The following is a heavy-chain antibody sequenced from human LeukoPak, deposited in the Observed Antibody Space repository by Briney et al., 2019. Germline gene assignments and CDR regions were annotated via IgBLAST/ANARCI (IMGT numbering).Heavy chain of an antibody. CDR2: INWNGGST. V-gene: IGHV3-20*04. CDR3: ARGGWFGELLFDY. Sequence: PGGSLRLSCAASGFTFSSYWMHWVRQAPGKGLEWVSGINWNGGSTGYADSVKGRFTISRDNAKNSLYLQMNSLRAEDTALYYCARGGWFGELLFDYWGQGTLVTVSS. D-gene: IGHD3-10*01. CDR1: GFTFSSYW. J-gene: IGHJ4*02.